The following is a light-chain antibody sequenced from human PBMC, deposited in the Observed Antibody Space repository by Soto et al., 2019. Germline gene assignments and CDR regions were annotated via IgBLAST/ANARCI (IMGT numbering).Light chain of an antibody. CDR1: QFVTSGH. Sequence: EMMLTQSPGTLSVSSGEGATLSCRASQFVTSGHLAWYQQKPGQAPRLLIYDASTRATGVPDRFSGSGSGTDFSLTISRLEPEDFAVYYCQQYGSSVTFGQGTRLEIK. V-gene: IGKV3-20*01. CDR2: DAS. J-gene: IGKJ5*01. CDR3: QQYGSSVT.